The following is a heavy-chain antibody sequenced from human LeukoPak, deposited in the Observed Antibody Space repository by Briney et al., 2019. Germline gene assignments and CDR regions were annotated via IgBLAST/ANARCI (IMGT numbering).Heavy chain of an antibody. CDR1: GYTFTAYY. Sequence: ASVTVSFTASGYTFTAYYMHWVRQAPGQGLEWMGWINPNSGGTNYAQKFQGRVTMTRDTAISTAYMELSRLRSDDTAVYYCARSRGLNPFDYWGQGTLVTVSS. D-gene: IGHD3-10*01. CDR2: INPNSGGT. J-gene: IGHJ4*02. CDR3: ARSRGLNPFDY. V-gene: IGHV1-2*02.